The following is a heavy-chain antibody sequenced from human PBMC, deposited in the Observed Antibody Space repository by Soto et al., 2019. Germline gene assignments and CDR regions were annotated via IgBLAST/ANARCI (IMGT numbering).Heavy chain of an antibody. D-gene: IGHD2-15*01. V-gene: IGHV2-5*02. CDR2: IYWDDDK. CDR1: GFSLSTSGVG. J-gene: IGHJ4*02. CDR3: AHRRSYCSGGSCYSGFDY. Sequence: QITLKESGPTLVKPTQTLTLTCTFSGFSLSTSGVGVGWIRQPPGKALEWLALIYWDDDKRYSPSLKSRLTITKDSSKNQVVLTMTNMDPVDTATYYCAHRRSYCSGGSCYSGFDYWGQGTLVTVSS.